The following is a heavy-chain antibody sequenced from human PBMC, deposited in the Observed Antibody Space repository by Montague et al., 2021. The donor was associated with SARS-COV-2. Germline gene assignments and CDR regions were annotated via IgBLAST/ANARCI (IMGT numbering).Heavy chain of an antibody. Sequence: SLRLSCAASGFAFSTYAMYWFRQAPGKGLEWVAVISYDGSNQYYADSVKGRFTISRDNSKNTLYLQMNSLRAEDTAVYYCARTQSGNYLYYFDYWGQGILVTVSS. D-gene: IGHD1-26*01. CDR1: GFAFSTYA. V-gene: IGHV3-30*04. CDR3: ARTQSGNYLYYFDY. J-gene: IGHJ4*02. CDR2: ISYDGSNQ.